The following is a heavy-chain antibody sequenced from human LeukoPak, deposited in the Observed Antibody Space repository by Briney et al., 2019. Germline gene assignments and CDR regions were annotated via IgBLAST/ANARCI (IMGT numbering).Heavy chain of an antibody. CDR1: GYIFPSYW. CDR2: IYPGDSGT. Sequence: GESLKLSCQGSGYIFPSYWIGWVRQMPGNGLEWVGIIYPGDSGTRYSPSFQGQVTISADKSISTAYLQWSSLEAPDTAMYYCARHAGSGWADDYFDYWGQGTLVTVSS. CDR3: ARHAGSGWADDYFDY. D-gene: IGHD6-19*01. V-gene: IGHV5-51*01. J-gene: IGHJ4*02.